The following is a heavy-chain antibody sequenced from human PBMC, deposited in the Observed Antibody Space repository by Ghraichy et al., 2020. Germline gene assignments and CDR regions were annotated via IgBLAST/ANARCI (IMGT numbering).Heavy chain of an antibody. CDR2: TYYRSRWYN. CDR3: GRENGDAFDI. D-gene: IGHD1-1*01. V-gene: IGHV6-1*01. CDR1: GDSVSSISTA. Sequence: SQTLSLTCAISGDSVSSISTAWNWIRQSPSRGLEWLGRTYYRSRWYNDYAVSVKSRLTFTPDTSKNQISLQLNSVTPEDTAMYYCGRENGDAFDIWGQGTMVIVSS. J-gene: IGHJ3*02.